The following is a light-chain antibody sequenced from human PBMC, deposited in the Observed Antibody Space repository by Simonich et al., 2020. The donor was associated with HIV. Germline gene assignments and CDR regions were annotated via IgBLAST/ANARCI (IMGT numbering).Light chain of an antibody. J-gene: IGLJ2*01. CDR1: SSNIGSNY. Sequence: QSVLTQPPSASGTPGQRVTISCSGSSSNIGSNYVYWYQQLPGTAPKLLIYRNNQQPSGVPDRFSGSKSGTSASLAISGLRSEDEADYYCATWDDSLSGPLFGGGTKLTVL. CDR2: RNN. V-gene: IGLV1-47*01. CDR3: ATWDDSLSGPL.